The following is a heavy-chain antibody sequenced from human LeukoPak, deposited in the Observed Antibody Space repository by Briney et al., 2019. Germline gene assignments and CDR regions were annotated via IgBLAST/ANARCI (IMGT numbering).Heavy chain of an antibody. CDR3: ARDPGPDYYDSSGYYWDY. V-gene: IGHV3-30-3*01. CDR1: GFTFSSYT. CDR2: ISFDGSNK. J-gene: IGHJ4*02. Sequence: GGSLRLSCAASGFTFSSYTMHWVRQAPGKGLEWVAVISFDGSNKYYADSVKGRFTISRDNSKNTLYLQMNCLRTEDTAVYYCARDPGPDYYDSSGYYWDYWGQGTLVTVSS. D-gene: IGHD3-22*01.